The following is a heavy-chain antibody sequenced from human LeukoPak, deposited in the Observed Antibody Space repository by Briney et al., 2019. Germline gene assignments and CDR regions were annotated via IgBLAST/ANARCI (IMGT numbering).Heavy chain of an antibody. V-gene: IGHV4-59*01. CDR1: GGSISSYY. Sequence: PSVTLSLTCTVFGGSISSYYWSWIRQPPGEGLEWIGYIYYSGSTNYNPSLKSRVTISVDTSKNQFSLKLSSVTAADTAVYYCARVPPRDAFDIWGQGTMVTVSS. CDR2: IYYSGST. CDR3: ARVPPRDAFDI. J-gene: IGHJ3*02.